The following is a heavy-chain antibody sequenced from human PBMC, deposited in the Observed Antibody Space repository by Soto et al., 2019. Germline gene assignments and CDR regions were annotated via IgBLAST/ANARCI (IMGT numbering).Heavy chain of an antibody. D-gene: IGHD3-16*01. CDR1: GFTVSNNH. CDR2: VHGGGST. CDR3: AGRLTTAAILDY. Sequence: VQLVESGGGLIQPGGSLRLSCAASGFTVSNNHMTWVRQAAGKGLELVSFVHGGGSTSYADSVKGRFTISRDNSKNSLYVQMVSLRAEDTAIEYCAGRLTTAAILDYWGRGTLVTVSS. V-gene: IGHV3-53*01. J-gene: IGHJ4*02.